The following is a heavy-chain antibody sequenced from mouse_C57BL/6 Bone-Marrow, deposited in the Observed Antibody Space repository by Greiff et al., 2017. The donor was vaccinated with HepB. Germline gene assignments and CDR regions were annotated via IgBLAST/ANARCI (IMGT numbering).Heavy chain of an antibody. J-gene: IGHJ4*01. CDR3: ALALTYTMITTTGYYYAMDY. D-gene: IGHD2-4*01. CDR2: IDPANGNT. Sequence: EVQLQQSVAELVRPGASVKLSCTASGFNIKNTYMHWVKQRPEQGLEWIGRIDPANGNTKYAPKFQGKATITADTSSNTAYLQLSSLTSEDTAIYYCALALTYTMITTTGYYYAMDYWGQGTSVTVSS. CDR1: GFNIKNTY. V-gene: IGHV14-3*01.